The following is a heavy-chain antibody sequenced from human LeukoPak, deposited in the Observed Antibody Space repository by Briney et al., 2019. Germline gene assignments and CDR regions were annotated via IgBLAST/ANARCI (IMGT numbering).Heavy chain of an antibody. CDR2: ISSDGSST. J-gene: IGHJ4*02. CDR3: ARAESVNGDYVRWGY. CDR1: EFTFSSYW. D-gene: IGHD4-17*01. V-gene: IGHV3-74*01. Sequence: GGSLRLSCAASEFTFSSYWMHWVRQAPGKGLVWVSRISSDGSSTSNADSVKGRFTISRDNAKNTLYLQMNSLRAEDTAVYYCARAESVNGDYVRWGYWGQGTLVTVSS.